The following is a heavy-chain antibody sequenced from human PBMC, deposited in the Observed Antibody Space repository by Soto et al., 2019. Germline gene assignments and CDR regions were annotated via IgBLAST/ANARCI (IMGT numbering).Heavy chain of an antibody. CDR1: GGSISSGDYS. CDR3: ARIVLVPAAIGWFDP. D-gene: IGHD2-2*01. Sequence: PSETLSLTCTVSGGSISSGDYSWSWIRQPPGKGLEWIGYIYYSGSTYYNPSLKSRVTISVDTSKNQFSLKLSSVTAADTAVYYCARIVLVPAAIGWFDPWGQGTLVTVSS. V-gene: IGHV4-30-4*01. CDR2: IYYSGST. J-gene: IGHJ5*02.